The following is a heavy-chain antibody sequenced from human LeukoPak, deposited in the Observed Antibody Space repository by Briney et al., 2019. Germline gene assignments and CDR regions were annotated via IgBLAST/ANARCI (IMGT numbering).Heavy chain of an antibody. Sequence: GGSLRLSCAASGFAFSRYWMHWVRQAPGKGLVWVSRVNGDGSTTTYADSVKGRFTISRDNAKNSLYLQMNSLRAEDTAVYYCARVRSSSWVRGAFDIWGQGTMVSVSS. V-gene: IGHV3-74*01. J-gene: IGHJ3*02. CDR2: VNGDGSTT. CDR3: ARVRSSSWVRGAFDI. D-gene: IGHD6-13*01. CDR1: GFAFSRYW.